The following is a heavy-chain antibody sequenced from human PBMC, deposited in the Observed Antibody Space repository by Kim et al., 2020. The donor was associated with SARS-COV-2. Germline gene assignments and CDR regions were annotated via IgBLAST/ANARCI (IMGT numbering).Heavy chain of an antibody. CDR3: TRTSYGANYFTYY. CDR2: SRNQARSYTT. V-gene: IGHV3-72*01. D-gene: IGHD3-3*01. Sequence: GGSLRLSCAASGFTFNDYYMDWVRQAPGKGLEWVARSRNQARSYTTEYAASVKGRFTVSRHDSENSLYLYMNSLKTEDTAVYYCTRTSYGANYFTYYWGQGTRVTVSS. J-gene: IGHJ4*02. CDR1: GFTFNDYY.